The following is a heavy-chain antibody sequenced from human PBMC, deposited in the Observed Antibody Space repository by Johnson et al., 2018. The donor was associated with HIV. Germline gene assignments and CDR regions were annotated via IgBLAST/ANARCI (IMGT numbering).Heavy chain of an antibody. J-gene: IGHJ3*02. CDR3: ARGPVLDI. CDR1: GFTFDDYA. Sequence: VQLVESGGGVVQPGRSLRLSCAASGFTFDDYAMHWVRQAPGKGLAWVAVISYDGSNKYYADSVKGRFTTSRDNAKNSLYLQMNSLRAEDRAVYYCARGPVLDIWGQGTMVTVSS. V-gene: IGHV3-30-3*01. CDR2: ISYDGSNK.